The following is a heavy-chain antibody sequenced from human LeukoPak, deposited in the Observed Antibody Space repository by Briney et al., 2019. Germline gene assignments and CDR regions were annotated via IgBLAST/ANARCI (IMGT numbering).Heavy chain of an antibody. J-gene: IGHJ6*02. V-gene: IGHV3-30-3*01. CDR1: GFTFSSYA. CDR2: ISYDGCNK. Sequence: GRSLRLSCAASGFTFSSYAMHWVRQAPGKGLEWVAVISYDGCNKYYADSVKGRFTISRDNSKNTLYLQMNSLRAEDTAVYYCARGTPSSSGWLYYGMDVWGQGTTVTVSS. CDR3: ARGTPSSSGWLYYGMDV. D-gene: IGHD6-19*01.